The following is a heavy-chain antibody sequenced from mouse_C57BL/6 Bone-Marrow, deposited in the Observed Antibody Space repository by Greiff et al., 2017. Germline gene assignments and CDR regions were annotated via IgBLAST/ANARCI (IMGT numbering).Heavy chain of an antibody. J-gene: IGHJ1*03. CDR3: ARFGYYYGSSYGLGWYFDV. CDR1: GYTFTDYY. V-gene: IGHV1-26*01. CDR2: INPNNGGT. D-gene: IGHD1-1*01. Sequence: EVQLQQSGPELVKPGASVKISCKASGYTFTDYYMNWVKQSHGKSLEWIGDINPNNGGTSYNQKFKGKATLTVDKSSSTAYMELRSLTSEDSAVYYCARFGYYYGSSYGLGWYFDVWGTGTTVTVSS.